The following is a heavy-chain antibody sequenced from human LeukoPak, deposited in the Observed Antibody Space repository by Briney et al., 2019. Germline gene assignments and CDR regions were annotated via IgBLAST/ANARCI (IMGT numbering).Heavy chain of an antibody. Sequence: AGGSLRLSCAASGFTFRSYWMSWVRQAPGKGLEWGAVISYDGSNKYYADSVKGRFTISRDNSKNTLYLQMNSLRAEDTAVYYCAKASSYDSSGYFIFDYWGQGTLVTVSS. V-gene: IGHV3-30*18. J-gene: IGHJ4*02. CDR3: AKASSYDSSGYFIFDY. CDR2: ISYDGSNK. CDR1: GFTFRSYW. D-gene: IGHD3-22*01.